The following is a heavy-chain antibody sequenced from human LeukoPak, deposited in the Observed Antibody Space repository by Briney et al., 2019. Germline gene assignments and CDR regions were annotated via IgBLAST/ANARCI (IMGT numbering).Heavy chain of an antibody. J-gene: IGHJ4*02. CDR2: INPNSGGT. CDR3: ARDRSHYGGAYYFDY. CDR1: GYTFTTYA. V-gene: IGHV1-2*02. Sequence: ASVKVSCKASGYTFTTYAMNWVRQAPGQGLEWMGWINPNSGGTNYAQKFQGRVTMTRDTSISTAYMELSRLRSDDTAVYYCARDRSHYGGAYYFDYWGQGTLVTVSS. D-gene: IGHD4-23*01.